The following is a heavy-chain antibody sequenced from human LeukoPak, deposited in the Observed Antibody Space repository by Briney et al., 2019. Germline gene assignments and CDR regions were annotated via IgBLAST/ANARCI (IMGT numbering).Heavy chain of an antibody. J-gene: IGHJ6*03. CDR1: GFTFDDYA. Sequence: GGSLRLSCAASGFTFDDYAMHWVREAPGKGLEWVSLISWDGGSTYYADSVKGRFTISRDNSKNSLYLQMNSLRAEDTALYYCAKEQQLARGTRVYYYYYMDVWGKGTTVTVSS. CDR2: ISWDGGST. CDR3: AKEQQLARGTRVYYYYYMDV. V-gene: IGHV3-43D*03. D-gene: IGHD6-13*01.